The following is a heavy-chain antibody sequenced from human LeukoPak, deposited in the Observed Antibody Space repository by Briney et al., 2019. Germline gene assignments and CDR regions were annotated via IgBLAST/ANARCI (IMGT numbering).Heavy chain of an antibody. CDR3: ARGVMITFGGEDYFDY. D-gene: IGHD3-16*01. CDR2: INPNSGGT. J-gene: IGHJ4*02. Sequence: GASVKVSCKPSGYTFNTYGITWVRQAPGQGLEWMGWINPNSGGTNYAQKFQGWVTMTRDTSISTAYMELSRLRSDDTAVYYCARGVMITFGGEDYFDYWGQGTLVTVSS. V-gene: IGHV1-2*04. CDR1: GYTFNTYG.